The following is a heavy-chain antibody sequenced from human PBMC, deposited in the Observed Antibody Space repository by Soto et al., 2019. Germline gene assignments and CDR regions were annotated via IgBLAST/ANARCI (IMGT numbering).Heavy chain of an antibody. Sequence: SETLSLTCTVSGGSISSYYWSWIRQPPGKGLELIGNIYYTGSTSYNPSLKSRVTISLDTSKNQFSLKVNSVTAADTAVYYCARGEGAAPGILPAAINWFDPWGQGTMVTVSS. D-gene: IGHD2-2*02. CDR2: IYYTGST. J-gene: IGHJ5*02. CDR3: ARGEGAAPGILPAAINWFDP. CDR1: GGSISSYY. V-gene: IGHV4-59*01.